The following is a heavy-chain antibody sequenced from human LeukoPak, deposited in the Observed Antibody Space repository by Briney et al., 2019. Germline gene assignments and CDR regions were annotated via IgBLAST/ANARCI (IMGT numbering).Heavy chain of an antibody. D-gene: IGHD4-17*01. J-gene: IGHJ4*02. V-gene: IGHV3-11*06. CDR3: ARGRDDYGDYAPDY. Sequence: GGSLRLSCAASGFTFSHYYMSWIRQAPGKGLEWVSYVSSSSNYTNYADSVKGRFTISRGNAKNSLYLQMNSLRAEDTAVYYCARGRDDYGDYAPDYWGQGTLVTVSS. CDR2: VSSSSNYT. CDR1: GFTFSHYY.